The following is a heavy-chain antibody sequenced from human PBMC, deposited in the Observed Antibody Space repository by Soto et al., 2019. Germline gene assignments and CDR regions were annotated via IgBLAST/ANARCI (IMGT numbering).Heavy chain of an antibody. Sequence: QVQLVQSGAEVKKPGASVKVSCKASGYTFTSYDISWVRQATGQGLEWMGWMNPYTGNTGYAQKFQGRVTMTRNTSISTAYMELSSLRSEDTVVYYCARGLGVGAPFPEDWGQGTLVTVSS. CDR2: MNPYTGNT. CDR3: ARGLGVGAPFPED. V-gene: IGHV1-8*01. J-gene: IGHJ4*02. CDR1: GYTFTSYD. D-gene: IGHD1-26*01.